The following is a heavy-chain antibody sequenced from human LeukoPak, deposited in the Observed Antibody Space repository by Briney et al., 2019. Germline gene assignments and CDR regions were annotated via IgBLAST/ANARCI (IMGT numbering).Heavy chain of an antibody. CDR3: ARDESVIPFDI. J-gene: IGHJ3*02. CDR1: GFTFSRYS. Sequence: PGGSLRLSCAASGFTFSRYSMNWVRQAPGKGLEWVSSISSSSSYIYYADSVKGRFTISRDNAKNSLYLQMNSLRAEDTAVYYCARDESVIPFDIWGQGTMVTVSS. CDR2: ISSSSSYI. V-gene: IGHV3-21*01. D-gene: IGHD2-21*01.